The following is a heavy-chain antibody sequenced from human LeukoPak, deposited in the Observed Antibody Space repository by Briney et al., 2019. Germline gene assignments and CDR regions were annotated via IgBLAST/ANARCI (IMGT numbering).Heavy chain of an antibody. Sequence: GGSLRLSCVASGFTFSTYTMSWVRPAPGKGLEWVSSISGSGGSTYYADSVKGRFTMSRDNSKNTLYLQMNSLRAEDTAVYYCAKTESSSYFYTYFNYWGQGTLVTVSS. D-gene: IGHD3-22*01. J-gene: IGHJ4*02. CDR3: AKTESSSYFYTYFNY. CDR1: GFTFSTYT. CDR2: ISGSGGST. V-gene: IGHV3-23*01.